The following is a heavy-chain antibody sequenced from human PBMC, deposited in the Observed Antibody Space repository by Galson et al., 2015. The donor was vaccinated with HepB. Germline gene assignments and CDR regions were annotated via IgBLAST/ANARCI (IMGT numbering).Heavy chain of an antibody. D-gene: IGHD6-19*01. CDR1: GFTFSSYS. J-gene: IGHJ4*02. Sequence: SLRLSCAASGFTFSSYSMNWVRQAPGKGLEWVSSISSSSSYIYYADSVKGRFTISRDNAKNSLYLQMNSLRAEDTAVYYCARDMPQIAVGAVVYWGQGTLVTVSS. V-gene: IGHV3-21*01. CDR3: ARDMPQIAVGAVVY. CDR2: ISSSSSYI.